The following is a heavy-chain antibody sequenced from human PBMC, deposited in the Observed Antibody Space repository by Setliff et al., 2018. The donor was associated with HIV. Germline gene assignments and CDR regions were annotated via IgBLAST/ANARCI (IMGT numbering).Heavy chain of an antibody. Sequence: TLSLTCAVSGASFVGDNHWSWIRQTPERGLEWIAYFMYTDIHYVNYLNYRNPSLASRLSISVDKSKNQFSLTLSSVTAADTAVYYCARARSDWYNVRPYYFDLWCQGTPVTVSS. J-gene: IGHJ4*02. CDR1: GASFVGDNH. CDR3: ARARSDWYNVRPYYFDL. D-gene: IGHD6-19*01. V-gene: IGHV4-30-4*01. CDR2: FMYTDIHYVNYLN.